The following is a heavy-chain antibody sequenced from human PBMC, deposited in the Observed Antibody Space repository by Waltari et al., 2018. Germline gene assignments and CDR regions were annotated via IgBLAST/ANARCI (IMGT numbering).Heavy chain of an antibody. CDR3: AKNDYGLGY. D-gene: IGHD4-17*01. V-gene: IGHV3-30*02. CDR1: GFTFSSYG. J-gene: IGHJ4*02. Sequence: QVQLVESGGGVVQPGGSLRLSCAASGFTFSSYGMHWVRQAPGKGLKWVAFIRYDGSNKYYADSVKGRFTISRDNSKNTLYLQMNSLRAEDTAVYYCAKNDYGLGYWGQGTLVTVSS. CDR2: IRYDGSNK.